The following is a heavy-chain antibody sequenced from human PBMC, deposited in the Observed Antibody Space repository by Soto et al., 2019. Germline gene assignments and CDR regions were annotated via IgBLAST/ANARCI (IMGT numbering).Heavy chain of an antibody. CDR1: GGSISTSDHY. CDR2: IYYTGTT. CDR3: ARVSTVTKLDY. J-gene: IGHJ4*01. D-gene: IGHD4-17*01. V-gene: IGHV4-39*01. Sequence: PSETLSLTCTVSGGSISTSDHYWGWIRQSPGRGLEWIGSIYYTGTTYYNTSIQSRVTISVDTSRNQFSLNLSASTAADTAVYYCARVSTVTKLDYWGHGMLVTVSS.